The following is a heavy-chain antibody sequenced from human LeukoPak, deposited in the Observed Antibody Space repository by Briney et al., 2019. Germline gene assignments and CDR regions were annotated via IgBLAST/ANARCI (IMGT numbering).Heavy chain of an antibody. CDR2: ISGSGGST. D-gene: IGHD1-1*01. CDR1: GFTFSTYA. J-gene: IGHJ6*02. V-gene: IGHV3-23*01. Sequence: GGSLRLSCAASGFTFSTYAMSWVRQAPGKGLEWVSAISGSGGSTYYADSVKGRFTISRDNSKNSLYLQMNSLRTEDTALYYCAKDIAGTTLLDHYYGMDVWGQGTTVTVSS. CDR3: AKDIAGTTLLDHYYGMDV.